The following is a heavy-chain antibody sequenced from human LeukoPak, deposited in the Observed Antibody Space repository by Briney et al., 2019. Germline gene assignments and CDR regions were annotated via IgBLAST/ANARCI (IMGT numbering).Heavy chain of an antibody. Sequence: GGSLTLPWAASGFTFSSWAMLWVRGATGKGVECGSAIIGSVDSTHYADSVKGRFTLSRDNSKNTMYLQMNSLRAEDTAVYYSAKDRLRWPYYFDYWGQGTLVTVSS. CDR3: AKDRLRWPYYFDY. J-gene: IGHJ4*02. CDR1: GFTFSSWA. V-gene: IGHV3-23*01. D-gene: IGHD4-23*01. CDR2: IIGSVDST.